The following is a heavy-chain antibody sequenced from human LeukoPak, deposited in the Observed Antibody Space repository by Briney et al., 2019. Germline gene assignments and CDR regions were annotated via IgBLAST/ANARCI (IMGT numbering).Heavy chain of an antibody. J-gene: IGHJ6*03. V-gene: IGHV1-2*02. CDR2: INPNSGGT. D-gene: IGHD3-10*01. Sequence: ASVKVSCKASGYTFTGYYMHWVRQAPGQGLEWMGWINPNSGGTNYAQKFQGRVTMTRDTSISTAYMELSRLRSDDTAVYYCARVIGYYGSGSLYYYYYMDVWGKGTTVTVFS. CDR3: ARVIGYYGSGSLYYYYYMDV. CDR1: GYTFTGYY.